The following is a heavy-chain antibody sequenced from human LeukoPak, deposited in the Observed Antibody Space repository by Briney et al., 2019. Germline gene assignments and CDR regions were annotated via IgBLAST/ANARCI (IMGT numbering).Heavy chain of an antibody. Sequence: AASVKVSCKASGYTFTGHYMHWVRQAPGQGLEWMGIINPSGGGTSYAQKFQGRVTMTRDTSTSTVYMELSSLRSEDTAVYYCVREAAAGTTSFDSWGQGTLVTVSS. J-gene: IGHJ4*02. D-gene: IGHD6-13*01. CDR3: VREAAAGTTSFDS. CDR1: GYTFTGHY. CDR2: INPSGGGT. V-gene: IGHV1-46*01.